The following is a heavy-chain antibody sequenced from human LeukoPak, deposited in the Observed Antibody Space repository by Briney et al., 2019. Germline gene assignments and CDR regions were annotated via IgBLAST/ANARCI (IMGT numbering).Heavy chain of an antibody. CDR3: VRGLHVGETLPYYF. D-gene: IGHD3-16*01. CDR1: GGSFTNYY. CDR2: INHSGST. Sequence: KPSETLSLTCAVYGGSFTNYYWSWIRQPPGKGLEWIGEINHSGSTNYNPSLKSRVTISVDPSKNQFSVKLNSVTAADTAMYYCVRGLHVGETLPYYFWSQGTQVTVSS. V-gene: IGHV4-34*01. J-gene: IGHJ4*02.